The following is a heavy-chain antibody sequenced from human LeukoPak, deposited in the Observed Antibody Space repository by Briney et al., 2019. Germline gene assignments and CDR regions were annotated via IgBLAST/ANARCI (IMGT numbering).Heavy chain of an antibody. V-gene: IGHV3-72*01. Sequence: GGSLRLSCAASGFIFSDHYMGWVRQAPGKGLEWVGRTRNEANIYTTKFAASVKGRFTISRDDSKNSLYLQMNSLKTEDTAVYYCASPVGATTVRAFDIWGQGTMVTVSS. CDR2: TRNEANIYTT. J-gene: IGHJ3*02. D-gene: IGHD1-26*01. CDR1: GFIFSDHY. CDR3: ASPVGATTVRAFDI.